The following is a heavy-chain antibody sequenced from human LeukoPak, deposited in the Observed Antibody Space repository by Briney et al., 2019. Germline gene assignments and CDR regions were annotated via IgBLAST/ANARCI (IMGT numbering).Heavy chain of an antibody. J-gene: IGHJ4*01. V-gene: IGHV3-7*01. CDR1: GFNFSSQW. CDR3: ATISRPIDY. CDR2: IKQDGSEK. D-gene: IGHD2-2*01. Sequence: PGGSLRLSCAASGFNFSSQWMRWVRQAPGKGLEWVANIKQDGSEKYYVDSVKGRFTISRDNAKNSLYLQMNSLGAEDTAVYYCATISRPIDYWGHGTLVTVSS.